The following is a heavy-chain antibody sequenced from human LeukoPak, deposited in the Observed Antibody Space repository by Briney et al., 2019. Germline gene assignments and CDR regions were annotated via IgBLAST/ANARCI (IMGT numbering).Heavy chain of an antibody. D-gene: IGHD6-13*01. V-gene: IGHV1-69*05. CDR3: ARGPYSSSWALRAYYYYYYGMDV. J-gene: IGHJ6*02. CDR2: IIPIFGTA. CDR1: GGTFSSYA. Sequence: ASVKVSCKASGGTFSSYAISWVRQAPGQGLEWMGGIIPIFGTANYAQKFQGRVTMTRNTSISTAYMELSSLRSEDTAVYYCARGPYSSSWALRAYYYYYYGMDVWGQGTTVTVSS.